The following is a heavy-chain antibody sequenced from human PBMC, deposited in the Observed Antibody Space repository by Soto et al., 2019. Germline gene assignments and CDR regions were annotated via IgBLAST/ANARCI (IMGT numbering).Heavy chain of an antibody. V-gene: IGHV4-39*01. D-gene: IGHD4-4*01. CDR1: GGSISSSSYY. CDR3: ARLEGEAFMTTFFRGVDYYMDV. Sequence: SETLSLTCSVSGGSISSSSYYWGWIRQPPGKGLEWIGSIYYSGSTYYNPSLKSRVTISVDTSKNQFSLKLSSVTAADTAVYYCARLEGEAFMTTFFRGVDYYMDVWGKGTTVTVSS. CDR2: IYYSGST. J-gene: IGHJ6*03.